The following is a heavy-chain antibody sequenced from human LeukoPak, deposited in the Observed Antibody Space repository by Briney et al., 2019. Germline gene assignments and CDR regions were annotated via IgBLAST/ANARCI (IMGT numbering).Heavy chain of an antibody. Sequence: SETLSLTCTVSGGSISSGGYYWSWTRQHPGKGLEWIGYIYYSGSTYYNPSLKSRATISVDTSKNQFSLKLSSVTAADTAVYYCARVSGLVVYACVDYWGQGTLVTVSS. D-gene: IGHD2-8*02. CDR1: GGSISSGGYY. J-gene: IGHJ4*02. V-gene: IGHV4-31*03. CDR3: ARVSGLVVYACVDY. CDR2: IYYSGST.